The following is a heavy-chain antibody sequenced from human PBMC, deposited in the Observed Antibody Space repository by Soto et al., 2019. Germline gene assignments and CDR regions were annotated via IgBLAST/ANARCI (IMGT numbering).Heavy chain of an antibody. V-gene: IGHV3-66*01. D-gene: IGHD6-25*01. Sequence: EVQLVGSGGGLVQPGGSLRLSCAASGFTVSSKYMSWVRQAPGKGLEWVSVIQSGGPTYYADSVKGRFTISRDTSENTVHIQMDRLRAEDTSVYYCARDEALFDGARGYGVTLDDWGKGTTVTVSS. CDR3: ARDEALFDGARGYGVTLDD. J-gene: IGHJ6*04. CDR1: GFTVSSKY. CDR2: IQSGGPT.